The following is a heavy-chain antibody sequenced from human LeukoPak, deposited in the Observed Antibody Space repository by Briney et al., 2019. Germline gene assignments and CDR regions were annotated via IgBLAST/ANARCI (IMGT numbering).Heavy chain of an antibody. CDR3: ANGSF. V-gene: IGHV3-23*01. CDR2: ISESGGST. D-gene: IGHD3-10*01. CDR1: GFTFSTSA. J-gene: IGHJ4*02. Sequence: GGSLRLSCVVSGFTFSTSAMSWVRQAPGKGLEWVSGISESGGSTYYADSVKGRFTSSRDNSKNTLYLQMNNLRAEDTAAYYCANGSFWGQGTLVTVSS.